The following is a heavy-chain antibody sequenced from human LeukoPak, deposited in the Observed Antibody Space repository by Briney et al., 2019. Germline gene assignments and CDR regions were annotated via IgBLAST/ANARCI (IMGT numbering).Heavy chain of an antibody. Sequence: GGSLRLSCAASGFTFSGSAMHWVRQASGKGLEWVGRIRSKANSYATACAASVKGRFTISRDDSKNTAYLQMNSLKTEDTAVYYCTSWRQVRGVITVVDYWGQGTLVAVSS. V-gene: IGHV3-73*01. CDR3: TSWRQVRGVITVVDY. CDR2: IRSKANSYAT. D-gene: IGHD3-10*01. CDR1: GFTFSGSA. J-gene: IGHJ4*02.